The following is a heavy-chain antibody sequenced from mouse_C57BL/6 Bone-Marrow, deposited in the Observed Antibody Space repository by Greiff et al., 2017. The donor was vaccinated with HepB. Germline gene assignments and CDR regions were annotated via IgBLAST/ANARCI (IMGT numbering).Heavy chain of an antibody. J-gene: IGHJ1*03. Sequence: DVHLVESEGGLVQPGSSMKLSCTASGFTFSDYYMAWVRQVPEKGLEWVANINYDGSSTYYLDSLKSRFIISRDNAKNILYLQMSSPKSEDTATYYCARVRHYGIWYFDVWGTGTTVTVSS. CDR1: GFTFSDYY. CDR3: ARVRHYGIWYFDV. V-gene: IGHV5-16*01. D-gene: IGHD2-1*01. CDR2: INYDGSST.